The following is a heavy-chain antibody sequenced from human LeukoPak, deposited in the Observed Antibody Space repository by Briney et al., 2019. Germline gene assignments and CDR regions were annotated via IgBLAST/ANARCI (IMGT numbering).Heavy chain of an antibody. D-gene: IGHD6-19*01. CDR2: ISSSSSTI. J-gene: IGHJ6*02. V-gene: IGHV3-48*04. Sequence: PGGSLRLSCAASGFTFSGYSMNWVRQAPGKGLGWVSYISSSSSTIYYADSVKGRFTISRDNAKNSLYLQMNSLRAEDTAVYYCARALGWYPPLTYYGMDVWGQGTTVTVSS. CDR1: GFTFSGYS. CDR3: ARALGWYPPLTYYGMDV.